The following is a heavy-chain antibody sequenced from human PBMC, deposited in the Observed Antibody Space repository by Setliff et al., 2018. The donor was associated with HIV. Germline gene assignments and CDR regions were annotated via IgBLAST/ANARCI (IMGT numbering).Heavy chain of an antibody. J-gene: IGHJ4*02. CDR2: VSSSGDT. Sequence: PSETLSLTCTVSGGSISSTSYFWGWIRLPPAKGLEWIGSVSSSGDTFYTPSLKSRVTISVDTSKNQFSLKLSSVTAADTAVYYCARGKWEGLHHYFFDYWGQGALVTVS. V-gene: IGHV4-39*07. CDR3: ARGKWEGLHHYFFDY. D-gene: IGHD1-26*01. CDR1: GGSISSTSYF.